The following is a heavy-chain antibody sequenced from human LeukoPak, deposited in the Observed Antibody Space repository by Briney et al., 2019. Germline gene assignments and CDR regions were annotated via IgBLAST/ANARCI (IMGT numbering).Heavy chain of an antibody. J-gene: IGHJ4*02. CDR3: ARDVTYDYVWGSYRPTPFDY. CDR2: ISGYNGDT. V-gene: IGHV1-18*01. D-gene: IGHD3-16*02. Sequence: ASVKVSCTASGYTFTSYGITWVRQAPGQGLEWMGWISGYNGDTNYAQHFQGRVTMTTDTSTTTAYMELSRLRSDDTAVYYCARDVTYDYVWGSYRPTPFDYWGQGTLVTVSS. CDR1: GYTFTSYG.